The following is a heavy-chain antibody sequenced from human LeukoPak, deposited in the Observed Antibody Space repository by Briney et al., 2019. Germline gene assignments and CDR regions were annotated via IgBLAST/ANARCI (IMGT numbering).Heavy chain of an antibody. J-gene: IGHJ4*02. CDR2: ISGSGGST. Sequence: GGSLRLSCAASGFTFSSYAMSWVRQAPGKGLEWVSAISGSGGSTYYADSVKGRFTISRDNSKNTQYLQMNSLRAEDTAVYYCAKDLTGYSRGWLFDYWGQGTLVTVSS. D-gene: IGHD6-19*01. CDR3: AKDLTGYSRGWLFDY. CDR1: GFTFSSYA. V-gene: IGHV3-23*01.